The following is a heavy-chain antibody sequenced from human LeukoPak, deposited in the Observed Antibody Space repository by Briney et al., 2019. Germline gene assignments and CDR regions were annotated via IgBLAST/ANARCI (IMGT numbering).Heavy chain of an antibody. CDR1: GGSFSGYY. Sequence: SETLSLTCAVYGGSFSGYYWSWIRQPPGKGLEWIGEINHSGSTNYNPSLKSRVTISVDTSKNQFSLKLSSVTAAGTAVYYCARGSDLFGYWGQGTLVTVSS. J-gene: IGHJ4*02. V-gene: IGHV4-34*01. CDR2: INHSGST. D-gene: IGHD2-21*01. CDR3: ARGSDLFGY.